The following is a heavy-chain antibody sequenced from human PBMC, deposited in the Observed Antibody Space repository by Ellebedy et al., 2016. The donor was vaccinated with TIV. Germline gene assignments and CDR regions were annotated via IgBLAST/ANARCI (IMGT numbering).Heavy chain of an antibody. CDR3: ARTTYNWNDV. CDR1: GFSLSTSGKC. CDR2: IDWDGDK. J-gene: IGHJ4*02. V-gene: IGHV2-70*11. D-gene: IGHD1-20*01. Sequence: SGPTLVKPTQTLTLTCTFSGFSLSTSGKCVSWIRQPPGEALEWLARIDWDGDKHYSPSLKTRLTISQDTSKNQVVLTMTNMDPVDTATYYCARTTYNWNDVWGQGTLVTVSS.